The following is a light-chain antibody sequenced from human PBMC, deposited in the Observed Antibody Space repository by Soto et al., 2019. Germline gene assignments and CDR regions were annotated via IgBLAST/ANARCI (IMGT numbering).Light chain of an antibody. J-gene: IGLJ1*01. CDR3: SSHGGNSPYV. CDR2: EVN. V-gene: IGLV2-8*01. Sequence: QSALTQPPSASGSPGQSVAISCTGTTSDIGGYNYVSWYRQHPGKAPKLMIYEVNKRPSGVPDRFSGSKSGNTASLTVSGLQAEDEADYYCSSHGGNSPYVFGTGTKLTVL. CDR1: TSDIGGYNY.